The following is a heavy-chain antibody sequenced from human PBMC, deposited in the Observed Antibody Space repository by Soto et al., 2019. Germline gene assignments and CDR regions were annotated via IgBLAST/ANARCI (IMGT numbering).Heavy chain of an antibody. D-gene: IGHD2-8*01. V-gene: IGHV3-7*03. J-gene: IGHJ4*02. Sequence: PGGSLRLSCAASGFTFSSYSMHWVRQAPGKGLEWVANIDRQGSEKNYADSVRGRFTISRDNAGNSLFLQVSSLRAEDTAVYYCARDQGYCTNGVCYTVNDYWGQGALVTVSS. CDR3: ARDQGYCTNGVCYTVNDY. CDR2: IDRQGSEK. CDR1: GFTFSSYS.